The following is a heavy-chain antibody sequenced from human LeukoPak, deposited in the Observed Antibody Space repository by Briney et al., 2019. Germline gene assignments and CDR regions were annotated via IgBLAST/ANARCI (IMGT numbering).Heavy chain of an antibody. J-gene: IGHJ5*02. D-gene: IGHD4-17*01. CDR1: GYTFPTYW. CDR3: VRTYGDYRGWLGP. Sequence: GESLKISCKGSGYTFPTYWVGWVRQMPGKGLEWMGVIYPGDSDTRYSPSFQGQVTISADKSTSTAYLQWSSLKASDTAMHYCVRTYGDYRGWLGPWGQGTLVIVSS. V-gene: IGHV5-51*01. CDR2: IYPGDSDT.